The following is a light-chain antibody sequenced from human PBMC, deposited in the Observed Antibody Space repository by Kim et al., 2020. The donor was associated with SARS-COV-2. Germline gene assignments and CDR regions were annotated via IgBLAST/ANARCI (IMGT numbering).Light chain of an antibody. CDR3: SSYSSTTPVV. CDR1: SSDVGGYNF. J-gene: IGLJ2*01. Sequence: GQTIASTGTGTSSDVGGYNFGYWYLQSPGKATKLMIYDVSNRPSGVSTRFSGSKSGTTASLTISGLQAEDEADYYCSSYSSTTPVVFGGGTQLTVL. V-gene: IGLV2-14*03. CDR2: DVS.